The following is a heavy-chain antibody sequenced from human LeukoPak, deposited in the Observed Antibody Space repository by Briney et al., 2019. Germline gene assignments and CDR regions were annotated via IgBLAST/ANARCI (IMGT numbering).Heavy chain of an antibody. CDR2: VYHSGST. CDR3: ARGRIAVAAFYYFDY. V-gene: IGHV4-39*07. J-gene: IGHJ4*02. Sequence: PSETLSLTCTVAGASISSESYYWGWIRQPPGKGLEWIGAVYHSGSTSYNPSLKSRVTIFGDTSKNQFSLQLSSVTAADTAVYYCARGRIAVAAFYYFDYWGQGTLVTVSS. D-gene: IGHD6-19*01. CDR1: GASISSESYY.